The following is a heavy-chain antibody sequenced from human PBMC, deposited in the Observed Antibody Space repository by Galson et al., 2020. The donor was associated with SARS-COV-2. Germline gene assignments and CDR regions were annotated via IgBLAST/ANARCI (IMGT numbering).Heavy chain of an antibody. CDR2: IKIKANNYAT. CDR3: TIGYCSSTTCYPMFDP. D-gene: IGHD2-2*01. CDR1: GFTFSGSA. V-gene: IGHV3-73*01. J-gene: IGHJ5*02. Sequence: GGSLRLSCAASGFTFSGSAIHWVRQASGKGLEWVGRIKIKANNYATAYAASVKGRFTLSRDDSKNTAYLQMNSLRSEDTAVYYCTIGYCSSTTCYPMFDPWGQGTLVTGSS.